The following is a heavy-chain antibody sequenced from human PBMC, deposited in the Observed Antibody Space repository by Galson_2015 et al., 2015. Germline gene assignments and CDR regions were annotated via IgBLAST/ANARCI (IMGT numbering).Heavy chain of an antibody. CDR3: ARGTGDSYYMDV. V-gene: IGHV1-69*02. J-gene: IGHJ6*03. Sequence: SVKVSCKASGGTFSSYTISWVRQAPGQGLEWMGRIIPILGIANYAQKFQGRVTITADKSTSTAYVELSSLRSEDTAVYYCARGTGDSYYMDVWGKGTTVTVSS. CDR1: GGTFSSYT. D-gene: IGHD3-10*01. CDR2: IIPILGIA.